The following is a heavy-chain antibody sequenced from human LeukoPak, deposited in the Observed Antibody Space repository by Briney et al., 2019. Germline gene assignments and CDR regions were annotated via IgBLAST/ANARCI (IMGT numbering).Heavy chain of an antibody. J-gene: IGHJ3*02. CDR1: GFTFSSYA. CDR2: ISGSGGST. D-gene: IGHD6-19*01. V-gene: IGHV3-23*01. Sequence: HPGGSLRLSCAASGFTFSSYAMSWVRQAPGKGLEWVSAISGSGGSTYYADSVKGRFTISRDNSKNTLYLQMNSLRAEDTAVYYCANSGQTALAFDIWGQGTMVTVSS. CDR3: ANSGQTALAFDI.